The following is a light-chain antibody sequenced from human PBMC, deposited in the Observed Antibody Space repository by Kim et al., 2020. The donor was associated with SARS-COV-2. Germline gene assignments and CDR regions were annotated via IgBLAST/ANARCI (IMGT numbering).Light chain of an antibody. CDR2: GVD. CDR1: SSDVGDHNY. Sequence: QSALTQPPSASGSPGQSVAISCTGSSSDVGDHNYVSWYQHHPGKAPKLIIYGVDKRPSGVPDRFSGSKSGNTASLAVSGLQAEDEADYYCSSYGGNDNYVFGTGTKVTVL. CDR3: SSYGGNDNYV. J-gene: IGLJ1*01. V-gene: IGLV2-8*01.